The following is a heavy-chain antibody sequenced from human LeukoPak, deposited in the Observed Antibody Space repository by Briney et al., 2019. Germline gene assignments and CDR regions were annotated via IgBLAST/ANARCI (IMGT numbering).Heavy chain of an antibody. CDR3: AKGIGGCGGDCYSNAFDI. CDR1: GFTFSSYA. V-gene: IGHV3-23*01. CDR2: ISGSGGST. Sequence: PGGSLRLSCAASGFTFSSYAMSWVRQAPGKGLEWGSAISGSGGSTYYADSVKGRFTISRDNSKNTLYLQMNSLRAEDTAVYYCAKGIGGCGGDCYSNAFDIWGQGTMVTVSS. J-gene: IGHJ3*02. D-gene: IGHD2-21*02.